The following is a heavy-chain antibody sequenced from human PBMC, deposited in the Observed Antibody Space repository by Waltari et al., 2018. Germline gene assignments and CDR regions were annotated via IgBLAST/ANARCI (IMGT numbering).Heavy chain of an antibody. J-gene: IGHJ4*02. V-gene: IGHV1-69*05. CDR1: GGTFSSYA. CDR3: ASSHDSSGYYTLFDY. Sequence: QVQLVQSGAEVKKPGSSVKVSCKASGGTFSSYAISWVRQAPRQGLEWMGGIIPIFGTANYAQKFQGRVTITTDESTSTAYMELSSLRSEDTAVYYCASSHDSSGYYTLFDYWGQGTLVTVSS. CDR2: IIPIFGTA. D-gene: IGHD3-22*01.